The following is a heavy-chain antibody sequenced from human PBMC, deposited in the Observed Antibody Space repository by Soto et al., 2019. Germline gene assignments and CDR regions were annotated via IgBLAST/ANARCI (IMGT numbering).Heavy chain of an antibody. V-gene: IGHV4-34*01. CDR2: INHSGST. Sequence: SETLSLTCAVYGGSFSGYYWSWIRQPPGKGLEWIGEINHSGSTNYNPSLKSRVTISVDTSKNQFSLKLSSVTAADTAVYYCARGGHCSSTSCYRNWFDPWGQGTLVTVSS. D-gene: IGHD2-2*01. CDR3: ARGGHCSSTSCYRNWFDP. J-gene: IGHJ5*02. CDR1: GGSFSGYY.